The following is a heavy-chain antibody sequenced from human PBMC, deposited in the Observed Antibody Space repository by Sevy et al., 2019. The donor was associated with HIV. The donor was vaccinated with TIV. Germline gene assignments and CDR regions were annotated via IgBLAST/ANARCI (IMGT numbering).Heavy chain of an antibody. CDR1: GFTFSSYE. J-gene: IGHJ6*02. D-gene: IGHD3-3*01. V-gene: IGHV3-48*03. Sequence: GGSLRLSCAASGFTFSSYEMNWVRQAPGKGLERVSYVSSSADTIYYADSVRGRFTISRDNAKKSLYLQMNSLRAEDTAVYYCAKRGGQYDLGMDVWGQGTTVTVSS. CDR3: AKRGGQYDLGMDV. CDR2: VSSSADTI.